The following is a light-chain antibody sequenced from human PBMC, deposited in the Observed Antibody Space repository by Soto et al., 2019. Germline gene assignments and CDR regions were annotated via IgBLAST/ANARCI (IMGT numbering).Light chain of an antibody. CDR2: EVS. V-gene: IGLV2-14*01. Sequence: QSVLTQPASVSGYPGQSITISCTGRSSDVGGYNYVSWYQQHPGKAPKFMIYEVSRRPSGVSNRFSGSKSGNTASLTVSGLQAEDEADYYCSSYTNSNNYVLGNGTKVTVL. CDR3: SSYTNSNNYV. J-gene: IGLJ1*01. CDR1: SSDVGGYNY.